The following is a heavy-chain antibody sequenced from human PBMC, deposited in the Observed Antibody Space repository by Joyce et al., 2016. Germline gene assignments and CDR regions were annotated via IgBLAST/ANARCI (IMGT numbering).Heavy chain of an antibody. CDR1: GYSFTSYW. CDR3: ARSAVRGTLSPLFDY. V-gene: IGHV5-51*01. J-gene: IGHJ4*02. CDR2: INPEDSDT. Sequence: EVQLVQSGGEVKKPGESLKISCKGVGYSFTSYWLGWVRQMPGKGLDLMGIINPEDSDTRYSPSFQGQVTISVDRSIKTAHLRWGSLRASDTAIYYCARSAVRGTLSPLFDYWGQGSLVTVSS. D-gene: IGHD3-16*01.